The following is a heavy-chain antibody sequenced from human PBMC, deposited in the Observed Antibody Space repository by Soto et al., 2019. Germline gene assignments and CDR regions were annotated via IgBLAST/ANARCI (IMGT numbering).Heavy chain of an antibody. Sequence: EVQLVESGGGLVKPGGSLRLSCAASGFTFSNAWMNWVRHAPGKGLEWVGRNKSKADDETTDYAAPVKGRFTISRDDSRNILYLQMNSLKIEATGVYYCSPLITILGGRPRSGGGQGALVTVSS. CDR2: NKSKADDETT. V-gene: IGHV3-15*07. CDR3: SPLITILGGRPRSG. J-gene: IGHJ4*02. D-gene: IGHD3-3*01. CDR1: GFTFSNAW.